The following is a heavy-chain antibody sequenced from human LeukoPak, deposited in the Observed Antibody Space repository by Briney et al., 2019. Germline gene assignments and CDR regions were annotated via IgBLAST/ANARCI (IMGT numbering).Heavy chain of an antibody. D-gene: IGHD5-18*01. CDR2: IIPIFGTA. CDR3: ARGPVDTAMAIDY. V-gene: IGHV1-69*05. Sequence: SVKVPCKASGGTFSSYAISWVRQAPGQGLEWMGGIIPIFGTANYAQKFQGRVTITTDESTSTAYMELSSLRSEDTAVYCCARGPVDTAMAIDYWGQGTLVTVSS. J-gene: IGHJ4*02. CDR1: GGTFSSYA.